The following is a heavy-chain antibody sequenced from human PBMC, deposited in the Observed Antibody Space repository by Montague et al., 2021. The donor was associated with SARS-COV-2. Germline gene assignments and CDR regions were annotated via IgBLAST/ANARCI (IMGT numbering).Heavy chain of an antibody. D-gene: IGHD4-23*01. V-gene: IGHV4-34*01. Sequence: SETLSLTCAVYGGSFSGYYWTWIRQSPGKGLEWIAEINHSGTTNYNFNPSLRSRVTISVDTSKSQFSLKLGSVTAADTGVYYCARWDPQTLTLIGLRGKSASDXGGQGTLVTVSS. J-gene: IGHJ4*02. CDR2: INHSGTT. CDR1: GGSFSGYY. CDR3: ARWDPQTLTLIGLRGKSASDX.